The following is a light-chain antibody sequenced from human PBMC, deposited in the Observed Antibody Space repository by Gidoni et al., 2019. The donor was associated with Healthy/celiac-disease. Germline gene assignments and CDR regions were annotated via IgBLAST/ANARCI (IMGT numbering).Light chain of an antibody. Sequence: EIVLTQSPGTLSLSPGERATLSCRASQSVSSSYLAWYQQKPGQAPRLLIYGASSRATGIPDRFSDSGSGTDFTLTISRLEPKDFAVYYCQQYGSSRFTFGGGTKVEIK. CDR2: GAS. CDR1: QSVSSSY. J-gene: IGKJ4*01. V-gene: IGKV3-20*01. CDR3: QQYGSSRFT.